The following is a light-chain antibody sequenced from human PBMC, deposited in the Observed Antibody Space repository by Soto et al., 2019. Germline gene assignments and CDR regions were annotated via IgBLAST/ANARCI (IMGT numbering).Light chain of an antibody. V-gene: IGKV3-15*01. CDR3: QQYNTWPPIT. Sequence: EIVMTQSPATLSVSPGERATLSCRASQGVSSNLAWYQQKPGQAPRLLIFGASTRATGIPARFSGSGSGTEFTLTISSLQSEDFAVYYCQQYNTWPPITFGPGTRLEIK. CDR2: GAS. CDR1: QGVSSN. J-gene: IGKJ5*01.